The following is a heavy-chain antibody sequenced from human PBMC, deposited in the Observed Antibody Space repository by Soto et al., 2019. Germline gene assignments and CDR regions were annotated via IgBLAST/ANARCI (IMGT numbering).Heavy chain of an antibody. CDR2: INGGIGNS. D-gene: IGHD1-26*01. Sequence: ASVKVSCKASGNTVPNYAIHWVRQAPGQRLEWKGWINGGIGNSYYSQKFQGSVTITSDTSASTAYMELSSLRFDDTAVYYCARASGSSYWFDPWGQGTLVTVSS. V-gene: IGHV1-3*01. J-gene: IGHJ5*02. CDR1: GNTVPNYA. CDR3: ARASGSSYWFDP.